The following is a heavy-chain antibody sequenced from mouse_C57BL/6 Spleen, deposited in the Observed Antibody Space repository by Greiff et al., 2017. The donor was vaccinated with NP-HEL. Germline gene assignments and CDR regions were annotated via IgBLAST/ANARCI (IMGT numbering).Heavy chain of an antibody. J-gene: IGHJ3*01. D-gene: IGHD1-1*01. CDR2: IYPGSGST. CDR3: ARKGYGTQTSGFAY. CDR1: GYTFTSYW. Sequence: QVQLQQPGAELVKPGASVKMSCKASGYTFTSYWITWVKQRPGQGLEWIGDIYPGSGSTNYNEKFKSKATLTVDTSSSTAYMQLSSLTSEDSAVYYCARKGYGTQTSGFAYWGQGTLVTVSA. V-gene: IGHV1-55*01.